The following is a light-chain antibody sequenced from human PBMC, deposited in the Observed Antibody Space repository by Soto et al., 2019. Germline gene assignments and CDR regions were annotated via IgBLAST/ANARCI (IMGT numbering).Light chain of an antibody. CDR1: SSNIGAGYE. CDR3: QSYVSRLSGYV. J-gene: IGLJ1*01. Sequence: QAVVTQPPSVSEAPGQRVTISCTGSSSNIGAGYEAHWYQQVPGTAPKLLIYENNNRPSGVPDRFSGSKSGTSASLAITGLQAEDEAEYYCQSYVSRLSGYVFGTGTKLTVL. V-gene: IGLV1-40*01. CDR2: ENN.